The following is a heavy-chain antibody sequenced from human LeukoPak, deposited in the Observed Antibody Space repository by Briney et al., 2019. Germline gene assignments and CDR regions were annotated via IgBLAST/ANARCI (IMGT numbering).Heavy chain of an antibody. D-gene: IGHD5/OR15-5a*01. J-gene: IGHJ4*02. CDR2: IYSGGST. Sequence: QSGGSLRLSCAASGFTVSSNYMSWVRQAPGKGLEWVSVIYSGGSTYYADSVKGRFTISRDNSKNTLYLQMNSLRAEDTAVYYCARAHSVSHGGFQYYFDYWGQGTLVTVSS. CDR1: GFTVSSNY. CDR3: ARAHSVSHGGFQYYFDY. V-gene: IGHV3-66*02.